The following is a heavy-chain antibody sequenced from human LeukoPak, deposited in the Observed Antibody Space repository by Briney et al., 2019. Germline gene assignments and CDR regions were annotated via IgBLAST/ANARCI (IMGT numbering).Heavy chain of an antibody. J-gene: IGHJ4*02. V-gene: IGHV4-4*07. CDR3: ATDTGYSGGEFFEY. CDR2: IYTSGST. CDR1: GGSISSYY. Sequence: SETLSLTCTVSGGSISSYYWSWIRQPAGKGLEWIGRIYTSGSTNYNPSLKSRVTMSVDTSKNQFSLKLSSVTAADTAVYYCATDTGYSGGEFFEYWGQGSLVTVSS. D-gene: IGHD3-16*01.